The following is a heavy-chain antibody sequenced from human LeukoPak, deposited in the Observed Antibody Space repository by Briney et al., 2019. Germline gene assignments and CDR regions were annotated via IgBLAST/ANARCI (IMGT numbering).Heavy chain of an antibody. CDR2: IYYSGST. D-gene: IGHD3-3*01. CDR3: ARGIPLREFWSGYYSLGGPSDY. Sequence: SETLSLTCTVSGGSISSSSYYWGWIRQPPGKGLEWIGSIYYSGSTYYNPFLKSRVTISVDTSKNQFSLKLSSVTAADTAVYYCARGIPLREFWSGYYSLGGPSDYWGQGTLVTVSS. CDR1: GGSISSSSYY. J-gene: IGHJ4*02. V-gene: IGHV4-39*07.